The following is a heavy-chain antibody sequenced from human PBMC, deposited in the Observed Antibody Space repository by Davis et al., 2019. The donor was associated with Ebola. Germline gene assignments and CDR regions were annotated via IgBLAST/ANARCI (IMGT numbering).Heavy chain of an antibody. V-gene: IGHV3-21*01. CDR2: ISSSSSYI. CDR1: GFTFSSYS. CDR3: ARELSGYCSSTSCPTNSDHYYYGMDV. D-gene: IGHD2-2*03. J-gene: IGHJ6*02. Sequence: GESLKISCAASGFTFSSYSMNWVRQAPGKGLEWVSSISSSSSYIYYADSVKGRFTISRDNAKSSLYLQMNSLRAEDTAVYYCARELSGYCSSTSCPTNSDHYYYGMDVWGQGTTVTVSS.